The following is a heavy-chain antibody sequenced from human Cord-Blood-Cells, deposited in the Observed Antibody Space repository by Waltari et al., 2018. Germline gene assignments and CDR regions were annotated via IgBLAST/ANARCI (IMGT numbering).Heavy chain of an antibody. D-gene: IGHD6-6*01. J-gene: IGHJ6*02. CDR1: GFTFSSYA. Sequence: QVQLVESGGGVVQPGRSLRLSCAASGFTFSSYAMHWVRQAPGKGLEWVAGISYDGSNKYYADSVKGRFTISRDNSKNTLYLQMNSLRAEDTAVYYCARDWGSSSHYYYYYGMDVWGQGTTVTVSS. V-gene: IGHV3-30-3*01. CDR3: ARDWGSSSHYYYYYGMDV. CDR2: ISYDGSNK.